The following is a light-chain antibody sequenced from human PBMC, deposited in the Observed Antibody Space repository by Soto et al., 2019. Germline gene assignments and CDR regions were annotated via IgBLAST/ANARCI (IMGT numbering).Light chain of an antibody. CDR3: QQYGRSPQYT. J-gene: IGKJ2*01. CDR2: GAS. Sequence: EIVLTQSPGTLSLSPGERATHSCRASQSVSSSYLAWYQQKPGQAPRLLIYGASSRATGIPDRFSGSGSGTDFTLTISRLEPEDFAVYYCQQYGRSPQYTFGQGTQLEIK. V-gene: IGKV3-20*01. CDR1: QSVSSSY.